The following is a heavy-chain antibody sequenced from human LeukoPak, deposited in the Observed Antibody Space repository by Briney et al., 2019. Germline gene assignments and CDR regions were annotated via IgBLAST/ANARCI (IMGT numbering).Heavy chain of an antibody. CDR2: ISSRSIYI. Sequence: GGSLRLSCAASGFTFNIYSMNWVRQAPGKGLEWVASISSRSIYIYYTDSVRGRFTISRDDAKNSLYLQMNSLRAEDAAAYYCARDQDCTVSSCPRGDDGFDIWGQGTAVTVSS. J-gene: IGHJ3*02. CDR1: GFTFNIYS. CDR3: ARDQDCTVSSCPRGDDGFDI. V-gene: IGHV3-21*01. D-gene: IGHD2-8*02.